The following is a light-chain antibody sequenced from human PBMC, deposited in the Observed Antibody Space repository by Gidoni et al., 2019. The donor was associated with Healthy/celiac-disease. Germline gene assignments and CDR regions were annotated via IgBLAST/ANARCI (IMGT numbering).Light chain of an antibody. CDR3: QQYGSSPPWT. CDR2: GAS. CDR1: QSVSSSY. Sequence: ASLALSPGERATLSCRASQSVSSSYLAWYQQKPGQAPRLLIYGASSRATGIPDRFSGSGSGTDFTLTISRLEPEDFAVYYCQQYGSSPPWTFGQGTKVEIK. J-gene: IGKJ1*01. V-gene: IGKV3-20*01.